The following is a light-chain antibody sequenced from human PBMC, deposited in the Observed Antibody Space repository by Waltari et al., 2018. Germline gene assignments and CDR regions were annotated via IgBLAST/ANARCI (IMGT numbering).Light chain of an antibody. V-gene: IGLV8-61*01. CDR2: STN. CDR1: SGSVSTNYY. CDR3: VLYMGSGISQ. Sequence: QTVVTQEPSFSVSPGGTVTLTCGLSSGSVSTNYYPSWYQQTPGQAPPTLIYSTNTRSSGVPDRFSGSILGNKAALTITGAQADDESDYYCVLYMGSGISQFGGGTKLTVL. J-gene: IGLJ2*01.